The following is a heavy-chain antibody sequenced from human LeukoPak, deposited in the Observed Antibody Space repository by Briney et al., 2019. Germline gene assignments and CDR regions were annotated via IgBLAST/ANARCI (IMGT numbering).Heavy chain of an antibody. CDR1: GYSFTSYW. J-gene: IGHJ4*02. CDR2: IDSSDSYT. CDR3: ARPSIHCSGGSCYGDY. V-gene: IGHV5-10-1*01. D-gene: IGHD2-15*01. Sequence: GESLRISCKGSGYSFTSYWISWVRQMPGKGLEWMGRIDSSDSYTNYSPSFQGHVTISADKSISTAYLPWSSLTASDTAMYYCARPSIHCSGGSCYGDYWGQGTLVTVSS.